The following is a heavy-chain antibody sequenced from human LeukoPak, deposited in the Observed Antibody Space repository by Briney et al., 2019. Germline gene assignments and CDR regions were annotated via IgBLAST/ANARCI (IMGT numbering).Heavy chain of an antibody. J-gene: IGHJ4*02. CDR1: GFTFSSYA. D-gene: IGHD2-15*01. V-gene: IGHV3-30-3*01. CDR2: ISYDGTNK. CDR3: ARSVVVVSAPDH. Sequence: GGSLRLSCAASGFTFSSYAMHWVRQAPGKGLEWVAVISYDGTNKYYADSVKGRFTISRDNSKNTLYLQMNSLRAEDTAVYYCARSVVVVSAPDHWGQGTLVTVSS.